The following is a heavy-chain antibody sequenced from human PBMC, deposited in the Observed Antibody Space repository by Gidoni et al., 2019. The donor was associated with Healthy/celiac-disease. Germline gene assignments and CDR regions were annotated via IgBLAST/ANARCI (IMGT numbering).Heavy chain of an antibody. CDR2: IIPILGIA. J-gene: IGHJ4*02. Sequence: QVQLVQSGAEVKKPGSSVKVDCKASGGTLSSYAISWVRQAPGQGLEWMGRIIPILGIANYAPKFQGRVTITADKSTSTAYMELSSLRSEDTAVYYCARGEGSSPDYWGQGTLVTVSS. V-gene: IGHV1-69*04. CDR1: GGTLSSYA. D-gene: IGHD6-6*01. CDR3: ARGEGSSPDY.